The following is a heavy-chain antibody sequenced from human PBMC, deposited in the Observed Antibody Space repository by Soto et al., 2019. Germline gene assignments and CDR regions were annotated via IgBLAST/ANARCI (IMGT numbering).Heavy chain of an antibody. Sequence: GAPLRPACAVAGFTLTRCYITWVRQAPVQGLEWVSVLYGGGYKFYAVSLKGQFTNLSDSSSTTLYLQMNNLRVEDTAVYYCARGGSSGYVTTPISNWFDPWGQGTLVTVSS. CDR3: ARGGSSGYVTTPISNWFDP. D-gene: IGHD3-22*01. CDR1: GFTLTRCY. CDR2: LYGGGYK. V-gene: IGHV3-53*01. J-gene: IGHJ5*02.